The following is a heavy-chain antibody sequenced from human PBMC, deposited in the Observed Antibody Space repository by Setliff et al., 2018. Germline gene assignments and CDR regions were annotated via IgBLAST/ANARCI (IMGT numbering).Heavy chain of an antibody. J-gene: IGHJ3*02. V-gene: IGHV4-34*01. Sequence: TSETLSLTCSVYGESFSNNYWGWIRQPPGKGLEWIGSIYHSGSSYYNPSLRSRVTISVDASKNQFSLILRSVTAADTAVYYCARGRMRGSCSGPSCTYDPFDIWGQGTPVTVSS. CDR2: IYHSGSS. CDR3: ARGRMRGSCSGPSCTYDPFDI. CDR1: GESFSNNY. D-gene: IGHD2-2*01.